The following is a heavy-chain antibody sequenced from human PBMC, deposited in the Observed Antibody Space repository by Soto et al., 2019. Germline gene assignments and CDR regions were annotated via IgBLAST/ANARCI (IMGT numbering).Heavy chain of an antibody. Sequence: EGQLLQSGGALVQPGGSLRLSCAGSGLTLRSYAMTWIRQTPEKGLEWVSTISGRSAVPSYADSVNGRFTVSRDNSKNTLYLQMHSLRTDDTAIDYCAKGGPFTGGFDPWGQGTLVTVSA. CDR1: GLTLRSYA. V-gene: IGHV3-23*01. CDR2: ISGRSAVP. J-gene: IGHJ5*02. CDR3: AKGGPFTGGFDP. D-gene: IGHD3-16*01.